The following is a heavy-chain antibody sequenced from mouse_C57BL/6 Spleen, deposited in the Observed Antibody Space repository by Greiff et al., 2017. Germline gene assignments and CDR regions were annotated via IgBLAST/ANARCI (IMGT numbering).Heavy chain of an antibody. V-gene: IGHV1-82*01. CDR1: GYAFSSSW. J-gene: IGHJ1*03. D-gene: IGHD1-2*01. Sequence: QVQLQQSGPELVKPGASVKISCKASGYAFSSSWMNWVKQRPGTGLEWIGRIYPGDGDTNYNGKFKGKATLTADKSSSTAYMQLSSLTSADSAVYVCADQNITPWYFDVWGTGTTVTVSS. CDR2: IYPGDGDT. CDR3: ADQNITPWYFDV.